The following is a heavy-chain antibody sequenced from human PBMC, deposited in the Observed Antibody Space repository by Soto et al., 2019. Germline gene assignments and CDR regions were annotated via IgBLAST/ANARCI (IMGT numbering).Heavy chain of an antibody. J-gene: IGHJ4*02. CDR3: AIDQCFGGGGSCYYFDF. CDR1: GFTFTTYD. V-gene: IGHV3-30*04. CDR2: ISNDGRGK. Sequence: QVQLVESGGGVVQPGRSLRLCCAASGFTFTTYDINWVRQAPGKGLEWVAVISNDGRGKYYADSVKGRFTISRDNSKNTLYLQMNSLRSDDTAVYYCAIDQCFGGGGSCYYFDFWGQGTLVTVSS. D-gene: IGHD2-15*01.